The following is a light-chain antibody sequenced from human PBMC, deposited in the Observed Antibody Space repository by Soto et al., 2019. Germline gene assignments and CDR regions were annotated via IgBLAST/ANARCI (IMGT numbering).Light chain of an antibody. CDR3: QQYDRYST. CDR1: QSISSW. V-gene: IGKV1-5*03. CDR2: KAS. Sequence: DIQMTQSPSTLSASVGDRVTITCRASQSISSWLAWYQQKPGKAPKLLIYKASSLESGVPSRFSGSGSGTEFTLTIRGLQPDDFATYYCQQYDRYSTFGQGTKVDIK. J-gene: IGKJ1*01.